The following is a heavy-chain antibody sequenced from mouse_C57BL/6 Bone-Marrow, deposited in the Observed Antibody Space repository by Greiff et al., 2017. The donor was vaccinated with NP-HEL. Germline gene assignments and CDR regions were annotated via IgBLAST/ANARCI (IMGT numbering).Heavy chain of an antibody. J-gene: IGHJ1*03. Sequence: QVQLKESGPGLVQPSQSLSITCTVSGFSLTSYGVHWVRQSPGKGLEWLGVIWRGGSTDYNAAFMSRLSITKDNSKSQVFCKMNSLQADDTAIYYCAIDGYPFYWYFDVWGTGTTVTVSS. V-gene: IGHV2-5*01. CDR2: IWRGGST. CDR3: AIDGYPFYWYFDV. CDR1: GFSLTSYG. D-gene: IGHD2-3*01.